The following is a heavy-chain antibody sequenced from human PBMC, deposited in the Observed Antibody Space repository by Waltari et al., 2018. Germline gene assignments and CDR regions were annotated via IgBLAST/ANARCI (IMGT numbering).Heavy chain of an antibody. CDR2: IYYSGST. V-gene: IGHV4-31*01. Sequence: QVQLQESGPGLVKPSQTLSLTCTVPGGSISSGGYYWSWIRQHPGKGLEWIGYIYYSGSTYYNPSLKSLVTISVDTSKNQFSLKLSSVTAADTAVYYCARAYGDYYYYYMDVWGKGTTVTVSS. D-gene: IGHD4-17*01. CDR1: GGSISSGGYY. J-gene: IGHJ6*03. CDR3: ARAYGDYYYYYMDV.